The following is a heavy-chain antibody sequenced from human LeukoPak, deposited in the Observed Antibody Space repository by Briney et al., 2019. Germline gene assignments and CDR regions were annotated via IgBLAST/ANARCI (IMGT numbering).Heavy chain of an antibody. CDR1: GFDDISHD. CDR2: IESPGHI. J-gene: IGHJ4*02. Sequence: TGGSLRLSGAASGFDDISHDIHWVRQPIGKGLEWVSSIESPGHIYYAGSVKGRFTISRESAENSVYLQMNNLRVGDTAIYYCAKVHRSVAYDYWGRGTLVTVSS. CDR3: AKVHRSVAYDY. V-gene: IGHV3-13*04.